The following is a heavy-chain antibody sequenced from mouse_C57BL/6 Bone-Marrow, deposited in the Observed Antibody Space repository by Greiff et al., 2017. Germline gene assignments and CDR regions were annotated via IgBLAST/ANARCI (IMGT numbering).Heavy chain of an antibody. V-gene: IGHV1-4*01. Sequence: QVQLKESGAELARPGASVKMSCKASGYTFTSYTMHWVKQRPGQGLEWIGYINPSSGYTKYNQKFKDKATLTADKSSSTAYMQLSSLTSEDSAVYYCARPSHWYFDVWGTGTTVTVSS. CDR1: GYTFTSYT. J-gene: IGHJ1*03. CDR2: INPSSGYT. CDR3: ARPSHWYFDV.